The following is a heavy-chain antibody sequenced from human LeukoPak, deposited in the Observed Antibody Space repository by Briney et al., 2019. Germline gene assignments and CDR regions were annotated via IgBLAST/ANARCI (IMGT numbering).Heavy chain of an antibody. D-gene: IGHD3-22*01. Sequence: GGSLRLSCGASGFTFSIYGMHWVRQAPGKGLEWVAFIRSDGTEKYYVDSVKGRFTISRDNSKNTLYLQMNSLRPEDTALYFCAKDGDTGGYSYFDYWGQGTLVTVSS. CDR2: IRSDGTEK. CDR3: AKDGDTGGYSYFDY. CDR1: GFTFSIYG. V-gene: IGHV3-30*02. J-gene: IGHJ4*02.